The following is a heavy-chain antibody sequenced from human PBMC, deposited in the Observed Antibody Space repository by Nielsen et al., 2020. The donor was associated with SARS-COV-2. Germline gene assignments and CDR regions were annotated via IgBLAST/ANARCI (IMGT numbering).Heavy chain of an antibody. CDR2: IYYSGST. D-gene: IGHD5-18*01. J-gene: IGHJ4*02. Sequence: WIPQPPGKGLEWIGSIYYSGSTYYNPSLKSRVTISVDTSKNQFPLKLSSVTAADTAVYYCARHSGYSYGYYFDYWGQGTLVTVSS. V-gene: IGHV4-39*01. CDR3: ARHSGYSYGYYFDY.